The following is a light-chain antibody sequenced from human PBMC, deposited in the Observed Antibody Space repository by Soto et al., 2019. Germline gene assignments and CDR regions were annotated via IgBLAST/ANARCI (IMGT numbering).Light chain of an antibody. CDR3: NSYRTVSTYV. V-gene: IGLV2-14*01. Sequence: QSALTQPASVSGSPGQSITIACTGTSSDIGGYNFVSWYQQHPGKAPKLLIYDVGNRPSGVSNRFSGSKSGNTASLTISGLXAEDEAHYYCNSYRTVSTYVFGTGTKLTVL. CDR2: DVG. J-gene: IGLJ1*01. CDR1: SSDIGGYNF.